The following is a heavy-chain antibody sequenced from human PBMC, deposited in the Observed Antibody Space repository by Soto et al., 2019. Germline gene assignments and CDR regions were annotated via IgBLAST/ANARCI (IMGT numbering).Heavy chain of an antibody. CDR1: GASIGSSSYF. CDR2: IYYSVST. V-gene: IGHV4-39*01. D-gene: IGHD3-10*01. Sequence: SETLSLTFNVSGASIGSSSYFWGWIRQPPGKGLEWIGNIYYSVSTYYNPSLKSRVTMSVDTSKNQFSLKLSSVTAADTAVYYCASGYGSGSYQSEYWGQGTLVTVSS. CDR3: ASGYGSGSYQSEY. J-gene: IGHJ4*02.